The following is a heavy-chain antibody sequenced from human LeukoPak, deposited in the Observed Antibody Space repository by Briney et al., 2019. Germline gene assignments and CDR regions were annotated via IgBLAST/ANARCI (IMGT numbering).Heavy chain of an antibody. V-gene: IGHV3-7*01. D-gene: IGHD4-23*01. CDR1: GFMLSSYW. CDR2: IKQDGSEK. Sequence: PGGSLRLSCAGSGFMLSSYWMSWVRQAPGKGLEWVANIKQDGSEKYYVDSVKGRFTISRDNAKNSLYLQMNSLRAEDTAVYYCASRNSLFIWGQGTLVTVSS. CDR3: ASRNSLFI. J-gene: IGHJ4*02.